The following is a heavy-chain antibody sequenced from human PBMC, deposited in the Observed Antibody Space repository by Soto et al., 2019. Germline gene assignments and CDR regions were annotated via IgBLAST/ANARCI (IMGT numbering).Heavy chain of an antibody. J-gene: IGHJ6*02. CDR1: GYTFTSYG. V-gene: IGHV1-18*01. CDR2: INGYNGNT. D-gene: IGHD2-21*02. CDR3: ARMGDVPYYYSGMDV. Sequence: QVQLVQSGAEVKKPGASVKVSCKASGYTFTSYGISWVRQAPGQGLECMGWINGYNGNTNHAQKLQGRVTISTDTSPSTSYMELRSPRSDDSAVYYCARMGDVPYYYSGMDVWGQGTTVTVSS.